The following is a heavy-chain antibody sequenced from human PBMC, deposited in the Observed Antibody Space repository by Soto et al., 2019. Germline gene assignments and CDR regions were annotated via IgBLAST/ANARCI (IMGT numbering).Heavy chain of an antibody. CDR1: GGSISGHY. CDR2: IFYTGST. Sequence: SETLSLTCTVSGGSISGHYWIWIRQSPGKRLEWIGYIFYTGSTNYNPSLKSRVTLSADTSKNQFSLRLSSVTAADTAVYYCARVGSRGWSPDYWGQGTLVTVSS. CDR3: ARVGSRGWSPDY. J-gene: IGHJ4*02. V-gene: IGHV4-59*11. D-gene: IGHD6-19*01.